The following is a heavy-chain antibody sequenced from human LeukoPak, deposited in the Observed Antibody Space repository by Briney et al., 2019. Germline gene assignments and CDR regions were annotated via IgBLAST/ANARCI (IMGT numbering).Heavy chain of an antibody. J-gene: IGHJ4*02. Sequence: PGGSLRLSCAASGFTFDDYAMHWVRQAPGKGLEWVSGISWNSGSIGYADSVKGRFTISRDNAKNSLYLQMNSLRAEDTALYYCAKVGVRYYYDSSGPDYWGQGTLVTVSS. D-gene: IGHD3-22*01. CDR2: ISWNSGSI. CDR1: GFTFDDYA. V-gene: IGHV3-9*01. CDR3: AKVGVRYYYDSSGPDY.